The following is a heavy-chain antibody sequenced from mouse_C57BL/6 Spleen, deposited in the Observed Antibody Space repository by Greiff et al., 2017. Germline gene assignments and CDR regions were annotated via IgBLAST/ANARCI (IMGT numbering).Heavy chain of an antibody. D-gene: IGHD2-5*01. J-gene: IGHJ4*01. V-gene: IGHV1-59*01. Sequence: VQLQQPGAELVRPGTSAKLSCKASGYTFTSYWMHWVKQRPGQGLEWIGVIDPSDSYTNYNQKFKGKATLTVDTSSSTAYMQLSSLTSEDSAVYYCAGTYSNYAMDYWGQGTSVTVSS. CDR3: AGTYSNYAMDY. CDR2: IDPSDSYT. CDR1: GYTFTSYW.